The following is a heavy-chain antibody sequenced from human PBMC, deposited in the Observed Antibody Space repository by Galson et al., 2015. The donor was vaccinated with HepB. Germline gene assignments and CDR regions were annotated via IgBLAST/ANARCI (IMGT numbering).Heavy chain of an antibody. V-gene: IGHV1-69*13. Sequence: SVKVSCKVSGVTFSIFAIDWVRQAPGESPEWMGGIIPMFGVANYAPKFQGRLTMTADDSTSTAYMELSSLSSEDTALYYCARPKMQYEGSHCFDYWGQGTLLTVSS. J-gene: IGHJ4*02. CDR1: GVTFSIFA. CDR2: IIPMFGVA. CDR3: ARPKMQYEGSHCFDY. D-gene: IGHD3-10*01.